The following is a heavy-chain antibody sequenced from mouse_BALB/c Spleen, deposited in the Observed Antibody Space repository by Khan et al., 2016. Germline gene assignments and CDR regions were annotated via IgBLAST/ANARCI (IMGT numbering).Heavy chain of an antibody. CDR1: GDSITSGY. CDR2: ISHSGST. D-gene: IGHD1-1*01. J-gene: IGHJ4*01. V-gene: IGHV3-8*02. CDR3: ARYDGSTYVGGMDY. Sequence: EVQLQESGPSLVKLSQTLSLTCSVTGDSITSGYWNWIRKFPGNKLEYMGYISHSGSTYYNPSIKSRISITRDTSKNQYYLQLNSVTTEDTATYYGARYDGSTYVGGMDYWGQGTSVTVSS.